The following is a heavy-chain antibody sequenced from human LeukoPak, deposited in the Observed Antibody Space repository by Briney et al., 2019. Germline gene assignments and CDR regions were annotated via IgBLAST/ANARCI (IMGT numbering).Heavy chain of an antibody. D-gene: IGHD2-8*01. CDR1: GLTVGNNY. Sequence: GGSLRLSRAASGLTVGNNYMNWVRQAPGKGLEWVSLIFSHGETSYADSVKGRFTISRDNSKNTLYLQMNGLRVEDTAVYYCARDPPAVSINTYAWGQGTLVTVSS. V-gene: IGHV3-66*01. CDR2: IFSHGET. J-gene: IGHJ4*02. CDR3: ARDPPAVSINTYA.